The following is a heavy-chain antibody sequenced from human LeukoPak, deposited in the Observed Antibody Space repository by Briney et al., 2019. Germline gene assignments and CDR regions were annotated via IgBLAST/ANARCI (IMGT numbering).Heavy chain of an antibody. Sequence: SETLSLTCTVSGGSISSYYWSWIRQPPGKGLEWIGYIYYSGSTDYNPSLKSRVTISVDTSMNQFSLKLSSVTAADTAVYYCARKWMGSYSFDYWGQGTLVTVSS. CDR3: ARKWMGSYSFDY. V-gene: IGHV4-59*12. J-gene: IGHJ4*02. CDR1: GGSISSYY. D-gene: IGHD3-10*01. CDR2: IYYSGST.